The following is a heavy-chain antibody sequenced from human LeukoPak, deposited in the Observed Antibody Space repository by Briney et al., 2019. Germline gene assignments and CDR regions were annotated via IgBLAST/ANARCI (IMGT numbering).Heavy chain of an antibody. CDR1: GGSISSGGYS. Sequence: PSETLPLTCAVSGGSISSGGYSWSWIRQPPGKGLEWIGYIYHSGSTYYNPSLKSRVTISVDRSKNQFSLKLSSVTAADTAVYYCARVFLRRMDVWGQGTTVTVSS. CDR2: IYHSGST. J-gene: IGHJ6*02. CDR3: ARVFLRRMDV. V-gene: IGHV4-30-2*01. D-gene: IGHD2/OR15-2a*01.